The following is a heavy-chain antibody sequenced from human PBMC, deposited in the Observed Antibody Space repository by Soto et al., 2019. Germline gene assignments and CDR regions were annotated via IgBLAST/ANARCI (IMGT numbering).Heavy chain of an antibody. J-gene: IGHJ6*02. CDR1: GGTFSSYA. Sequence: QVQLVQSGAEVKKPGSSVKVSCKASGGTFSSYAIRWVRQAPGQGLEWMGGIIPIFGTANYAQKFQGRVTITADKSTSTAYMELSSLRSEDTAVYYCARVRSGTMGTYYYGMDVWGQGTTVTVSS. D-gene: IGHD2-2*01. CDR3: ARVRSGTMGTYYYGMDV. V-gene: IGHV1-69*06. CDR2: IIPIFGTA.